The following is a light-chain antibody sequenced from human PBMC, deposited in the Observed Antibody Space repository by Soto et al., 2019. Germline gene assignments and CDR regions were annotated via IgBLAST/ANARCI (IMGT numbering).Light chain of an antibody. Sequence: IQMTQSPSSLSASVGDRVTITCRASQGISNYLAWYQQKPGKVPKLLIYAASTLQSGVPSRFSGSGSGTDFTRTISSLQPEDVATYYCQKYNSAPRLTFGGGTKVEIK. CDR1: QGISNY. CDR2: AAS. J-gene: IGKJ4*01. CDR3: QKYNSAPRLT. V-gene: IGKV1-27*01.